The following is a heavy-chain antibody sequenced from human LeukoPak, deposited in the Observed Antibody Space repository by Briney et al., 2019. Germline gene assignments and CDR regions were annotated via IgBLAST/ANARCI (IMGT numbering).Heavy chain of an antibody. Sequence: GGSLRLSCAASGFTFSTYWMHWVRQTPGKGLLWVSRINSDGSSTNYADSVKGRFTISRDNAKNTVFLQMSSLRAEDTALYYCARKSASGNYPLDYWGQGTLVTVSS. CDR1: GFTFSTYW. D-gene: IGHD3-10*01. CDR3: ARKSASGNYPLDY. J-gene: IGHJ4*02. CDR2: INSDGSST. V-gene: IGHV3-74*01.